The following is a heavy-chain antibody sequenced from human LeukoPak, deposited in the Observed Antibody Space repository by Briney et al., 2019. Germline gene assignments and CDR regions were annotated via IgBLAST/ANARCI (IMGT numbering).Heavy chain of an antibody. CDR1: GGSISSSSYY. CDR3: ARQAYYYDSSGYHFDY. Sequence: PSETLSLTCTVSGGSISSSSYYWGWVRQPPGKGLEWIGSIYYSGSTHYNPSLKSRVTISVDTSKNQFSLKLSSVTAADTAVYYCARQAYYYDSSGYHFDYWGQGTLVTVSS. CDR2: IYYSGST. D-gene: IGHD3-22*01. V-gene: IGHV4-39*01. J-gene: IGHJ4*02.